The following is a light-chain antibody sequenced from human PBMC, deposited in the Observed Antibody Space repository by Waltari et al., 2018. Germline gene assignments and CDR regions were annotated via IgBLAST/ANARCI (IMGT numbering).Light chain of an antibody. CDR3: SSYAGSNTVV. J-gene: IGLJ2*01. V-gene: IGLV2-8*01. CDR1: SRDVGGHNT. CDR2: EVS. Sequence: HSDLTQPPSASGSPGHSVTISCTGPSRDVGGHNTVSWYQQHPGKAPKLMRYEVSNRPSGVPDRFSGSKSGNTASLTVSGLQAEDEADYYCSSYAGSNTVVFGGGTKLTVL.